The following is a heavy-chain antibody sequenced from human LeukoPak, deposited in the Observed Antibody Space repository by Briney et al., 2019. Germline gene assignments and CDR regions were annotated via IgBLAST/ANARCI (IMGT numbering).Heavy chain of an antibody. D-gene: IGHD2-2*01. J-gene: IGHJ4*02. CDR3: ARSPIVPTYLFDY. CDR2: IYYSGST. Sequence: SETLSLTCTVSGGSISSGSYYWGWIRQPPGKGLEWIGSIYYSGSTYYNPSLKSRVTISVDTSKNQFSLKLSSVTAADTAVYYCARSPIVPTYLFDYWGQGTLVTVSS. V-gene: IGHV4-39*01. CDR1: GGSISSGSYY.